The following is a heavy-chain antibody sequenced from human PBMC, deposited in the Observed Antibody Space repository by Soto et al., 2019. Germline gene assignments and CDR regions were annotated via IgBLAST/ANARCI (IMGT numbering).Heavy chain of an antibody. Sequence: GGSLRLSCAASGFTFSNAWMSWVRQAPGKGLEWVGRIKSKTDGGKTDYAAPVKGRFTNSRDDSKNTLYLQMNSLKTDYTAVYYCTSFPPWNDRDYWGQGTLVTVSS. CDR3: TSFPPWNDRDY. CDR1: GFTFSNAW. V-gene: IGHV3-15*01. CDR2: IKSKTDGGKT. J-gene: IGHJ4*02. D-gene: IGHD1-1*01.